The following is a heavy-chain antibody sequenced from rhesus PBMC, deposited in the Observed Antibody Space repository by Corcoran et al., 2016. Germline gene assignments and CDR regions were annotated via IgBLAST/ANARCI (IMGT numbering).Heavy chain of an antibody. CDR3: ARDLEGLADY. CDR2: ISWSGGST. CDR1: GFTFIVYA. J-gene: IGHJ4*01. V-gene: IGHV3-201*01. Sequence: EVQLVESGGGVVQPGGSRRLSCEASGFTFIVYAMHWVRQAPGKGLEWVSGISWSGGSTYYADSVKGQFTISRDNAKNSLYLQMGSLRAEDTALYYCARDLEGLADYWGQGVLVTVSS.